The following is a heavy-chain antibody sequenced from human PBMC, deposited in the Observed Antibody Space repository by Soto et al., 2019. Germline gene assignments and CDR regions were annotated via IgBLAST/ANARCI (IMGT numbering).Heavy chain of an antibody. V-gene: IGHV1-46*01. CDR1: GYTFTSYY. Sequence: QVQLVQSGAEVKKPGASVKVSCKASGYTFTSYYMHWVRQAPGQGLEWMGIINPSGGSTSYAQKFQGRVTMTRDTSTGTVYMGLSSLRSEDTAVYYCARDIIVLFPVAVAPAFDIWGQEPMVTASS. CDR3: ARDIIVLFPVAVAPAFDI. CDR2: INPSGGST. D-gene: IGHD6-19*01. J-gene: IGHJ3*02.